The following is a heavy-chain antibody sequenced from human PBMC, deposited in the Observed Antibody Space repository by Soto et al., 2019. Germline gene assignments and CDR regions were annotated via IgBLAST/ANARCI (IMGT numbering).Heavy chain of an antibody. J-gene: IGHJ4*02. CDR3: TRVGYSLYEIVGHSFDS. CDR1: GFTFGGYT. V-gene: IGHV3-49*04. D-gene: IGHD5-12*01. Sequence: GGSLRLSCTASGFTFGGYTMSWVRRAPGKGLEWVGFTRGKAYGGTTEYAASVKGRFTISRDDSKSIVYLQMNSLRTEDTAVYYCTRVGYSLYEIVGHSFDSRGQGALVTVSS. CDR2: TRGKAYGGTT.